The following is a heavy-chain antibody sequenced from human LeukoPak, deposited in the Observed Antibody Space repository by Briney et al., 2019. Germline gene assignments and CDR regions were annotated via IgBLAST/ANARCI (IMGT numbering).Heavy chain of an antibody. CDR3: ARYAVTTLDY. D-gene: IGHD4-17*01. CDR2: IYYSGST. J-gene: IGHJ4*02. CDR1: GGSISSSSYY. Sequence: PSETLSLTCTVSGGSISSSSYYWGWIRQPPGKGLEWIGSIYYSGSTYYSPSLKSRVTISVDTSKNQFSLKLSSVTAADTAVYYCARYAVTTLDYWGQGTLVTVSS. V-gene: IGHV4-39*07.